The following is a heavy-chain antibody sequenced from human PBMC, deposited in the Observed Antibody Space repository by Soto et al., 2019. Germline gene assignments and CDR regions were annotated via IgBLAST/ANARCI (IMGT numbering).Heavy chain of an antibody. CDR2: ISGSGGST. CDR3: AKVYQRVKGLQAVAGTPAYFDY. V-gene: IGHV3-23*01. CDR1: EFTFSSYA. D-gene: IGHD6-19*01. Sequence: PGGSLRLSCAASEFTFSSYAMSWVRQAPGKGLEWVSAISGSGGSTYYADSVKGRFTISRDNSKNTLYLQMNSLRAEDTAVYYCAKVYQRVKGLQAVAGTPAYFDYWGQGTRVTVAS. J-gene: IGHJ4*02.